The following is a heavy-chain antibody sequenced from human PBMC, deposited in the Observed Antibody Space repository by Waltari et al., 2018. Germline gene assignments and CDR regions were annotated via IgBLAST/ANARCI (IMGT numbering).Heavy chain of an antibody. CDR1: GYTFTSYA. D-gene: IGHD1-26*01. V-gene: IGHV1-3*01. Sequence: QVQLVQSGAEVKKPGASVKVSCKASGYTFTSYAMHWVRQAPGQRLEWMGWINAGNGNTKYAQKFQGRVTSTRDTSASTAYRELSSLRSEDTAVYYCARVRSLGATTGGFDYWGQGTLVTVSS. CDR2: INAGNGNT. CDR3: ARVRSLGATTGGFDY. J-gene: IGHJ4*02.